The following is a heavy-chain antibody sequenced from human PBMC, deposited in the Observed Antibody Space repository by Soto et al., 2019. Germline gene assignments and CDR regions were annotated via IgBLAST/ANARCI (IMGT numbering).Heavy chain of an antibody. Sequence: EVQLLESGGGLVQPGGSLRLSCAASGFTFGTYAMSWVRQAPEKGLEWVSAISGGGGVTWYADSAKGRFTISRDNSKNTVFFQMNRLRVEDTAIYYCAKDRNDRRDYLDAWGQGALVTVSS. CDR2: ISGGGGVT. CDR3: AKDRNDRRDYLDA. D-gene: IGHD1-1*01. CDR1: GFTFGTYA. V-gene: IGHV3-23*01. J-gene: IGHJ4*02.